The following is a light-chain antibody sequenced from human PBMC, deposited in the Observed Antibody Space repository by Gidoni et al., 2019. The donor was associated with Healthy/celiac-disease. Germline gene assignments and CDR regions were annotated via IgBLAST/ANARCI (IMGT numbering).Light chain of an antibody. CDR1: QGVSSSY. Sequence: IVFTQSPATLSLSPGERAPLSCRASQGVSSSYLAWYQQKPGQAPRLLIYGASSRASGIPDRFSGSGSGTDFTLTISRLEPEDFAVYYCQQYGSSPTWTFGQGTKVEIK. CDR3: QQYGSSPTWT. J-gene: IGKJ1*01. V-gene: IGKV3-20*01. CDR2: GAS.